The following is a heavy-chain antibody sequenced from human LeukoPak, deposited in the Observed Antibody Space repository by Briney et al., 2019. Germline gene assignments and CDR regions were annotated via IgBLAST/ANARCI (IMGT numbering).Heavy chain of an antibody. Sequence: KPSETLSLTCTVSGGSISSYDWSWIRQPPGKGLEWIGDIYYSGSANYNPSLKSGVTISVDTSKTQFSLKLSSVTAADKAVYYCARDSGDYYDSSGYYPPYGMDVWGQGTTVTVSS. V-gene: IGHV4-59*01. CDR1: GGSISSYD. D-gene: IGHD3-22*01. CDR3: ARDSGDYYDSSGYYPPYGMDV. J-gene: IGHJ6*02. CDR2: IYYSGSA.